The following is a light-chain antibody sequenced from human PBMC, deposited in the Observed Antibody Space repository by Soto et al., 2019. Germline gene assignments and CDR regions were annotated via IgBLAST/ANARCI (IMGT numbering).Light chain of an antibody. CDR1: SSDVGGYNY. J-gene: IGLJ2*01. CDR2: EVS. CDR3: ISYRHTTTAVV. Sequence: QSALTQPASVSVSPGQPITISCAGTSSDVGGYNYVSWYQQHPGKAPKLVIYEVSNRPSGVSNRFSGSKSGNTASLTISGLQPEDEGDYYCISYRHTTTAVVFSGGTQLTVL. V-gene: IGLV2-14*01.